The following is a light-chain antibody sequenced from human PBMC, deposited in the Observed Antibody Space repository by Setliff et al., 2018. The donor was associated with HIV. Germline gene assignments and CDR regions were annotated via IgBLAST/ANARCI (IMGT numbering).Light chain of an antibody. CDR2: EVR. CDR1: SSDVGGYNY. J-gene: IGLJ1*01. Sequence: QSALTQPASVSGSPGQSITISCTGTSSDVGGYNYVSWYQQHPGKAPKLMIYEVRNRPSGVSNRFSGSKSGNTASLTISGLQAEDEGDYYCSSYAITNTLPFGTGTRSPS. V-gene: IGLV2-14*01. CDR3: SSYAITNTLP.